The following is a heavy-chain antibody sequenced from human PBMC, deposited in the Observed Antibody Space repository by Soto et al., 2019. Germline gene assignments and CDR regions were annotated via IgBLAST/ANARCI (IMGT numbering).Heavy chain of an antibody. V-gene: IGHV1-58*01. Sequence: SVKVSCKASGVTFPRSAVKWVRQARGQRLEWIGWIVVGSGNTIYAQKLQESVPITRDMSTSTAYMELSSLRSEDTAGYYCAAVCSSGGEYYGMAVWGQGTTVTVSS. CDR3: AAVCSSGGEYYGMAV. J-gene: IGHJ6*02. CDR2: IVVGSGNT. D-gene: IGHD2-2*01. CDR1: GVTFPRSA.